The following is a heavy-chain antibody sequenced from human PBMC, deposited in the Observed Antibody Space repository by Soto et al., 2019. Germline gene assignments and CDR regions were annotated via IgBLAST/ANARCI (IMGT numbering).Heavy chain of an antibody. V-gene: IGHV3-7*01. CDR3: VRAPREDTGYEYYFAY. CDR2: IKQDGSAK. J-gene: IGHJ4*02. D-gene: IGHD5-12*01. CDR1: GFTFSIYW. Sequence: EVQLVESGGGLVQPGGSLRLSCAGSGFTFSIYWMSWVRQTPDKGLEWVAKIKQDGSAKSYVDSVQGRFTISRDNARNSLSLQMDSLRAEATAVYYCVRAPREDTGYEYYFAYWGQGTLVTVSS.